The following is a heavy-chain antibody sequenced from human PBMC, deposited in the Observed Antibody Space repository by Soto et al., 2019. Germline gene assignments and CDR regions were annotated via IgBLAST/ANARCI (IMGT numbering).Heavy chain of an antibody. CDR1: GYTFTSYG. Sequence: QVQLVQSGAEVKKPGASVKVSCKASGYTFTSYGISWVRQAPGQGLEWMGWISAYNGNTNSARKLQGRVTMTTDTSTSTDYMELRSLRSDDTAVYYCARDAGVSGELYYWGQGPLVTVSS. J-gene: IGHJ4*02. V-gene: IGHV1-18*01. D-gene: IGHD3-16*01. CDR2: ISAYNGNT. CDR3: ARDAGVSGELYY.